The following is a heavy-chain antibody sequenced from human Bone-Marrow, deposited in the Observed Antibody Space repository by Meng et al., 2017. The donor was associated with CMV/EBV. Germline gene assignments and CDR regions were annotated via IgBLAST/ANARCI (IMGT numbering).Heavy chain of an antibody. CDR3: TRHLDYYDSSFWYLDY. J-gene: IGHJ4*02. V-gene: IGHV3-23*01. CDR2: ISGSGGST. Sequence: GESLKISCAASGFTFSSYAMSWVRQAPGKGLEWVSAISGSGGSTYYADSVKGRFTISRDNSKNTLYLQMNSLRAEDTAVYYCTRHLDYYDSSFWYLDYWGQGTLVTVSS. D-gene: IGHD3-22*01. CDR1: GFTFSSYA.